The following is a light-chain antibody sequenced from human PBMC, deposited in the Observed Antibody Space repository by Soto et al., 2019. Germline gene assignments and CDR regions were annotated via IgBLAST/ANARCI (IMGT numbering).Light chain of an antibody. Sequence: DIVMTQSPDSLAVSLGERATINCKSSQSVLYSSNNKNYLAWYQQKPGQPPNLLIYWASTRESGVPDRFSGSGSGTDFTLTISSLQAEDVAVYYCQQYYSTPLTFGGGNKVEIK. J-gene: IGKJ4*01. CDR1: QSVLYSSNNKNY. V-gene: IGKV4-1*01. CDR2: WAS. CDR3: QQYYSTPLT.